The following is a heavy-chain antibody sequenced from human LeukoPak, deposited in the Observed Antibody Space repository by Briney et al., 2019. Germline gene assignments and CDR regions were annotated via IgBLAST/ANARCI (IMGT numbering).Heavy chain of an antibody. J-gene: IGHJ6*02. V-gene: IGHV3-9*01. CDR1: GFTFDDYA. CDR3: AKDTKAVAGTYGMDV. CDR2: INWNSGSI. Sequence: GRSLRLSCAASGFTFDDYAMHWVRQAPGKGLEWVSGINWNSGSIGYADSVKGRFTISRDNAKNSLYLQMNSLRAEDTALYYCAKDTKAVAGTYGMDVWGQGTTVTVSS. D-gene: IGHD6-19*01.